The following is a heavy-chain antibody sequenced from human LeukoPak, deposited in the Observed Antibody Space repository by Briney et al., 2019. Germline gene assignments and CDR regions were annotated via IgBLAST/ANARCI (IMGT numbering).Heavy chain of an antibody. J-gene: IGHJ4*02. V-gene: IGHV1-69*05. CDR3: ARGSNYDFWSGYYEDY. CDR1: GGTFSSYA. D-gene: IGHD3-3*01. CDR2: IIPIFGTA. Sequence: SVKVSCKASGGTFSSYAISWVRLAPGQGLEWMGGIIPIFGTANYAQKFQGRVTITTEESTSTAYMELSSLRSEDTAVYYCARGSNYDFWSGYYEDYWGQGTLVTVSS.